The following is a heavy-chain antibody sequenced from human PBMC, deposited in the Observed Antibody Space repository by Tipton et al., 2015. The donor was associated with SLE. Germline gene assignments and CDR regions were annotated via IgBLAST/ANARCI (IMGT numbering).Heavy chain of an antibody. CDR3: VKMRPPWGELSIEDDHLDH. CDR1: GFTFANYG. CDR2: IRDDATNN. Sequence: GSLRLSCTASGFTFANYGMHWVRQAPGKGLDWVAFIRDDATNNYYGDSVKGRFTISRDNSKNTVSLQMNSLRPEDTGKYFCVKMRPPWGELSIEDDHLDHWGQGTLVTVSS. D-gene: IGHD3-16*02. J-gene: IGHJ4*02. V-gene: IGHV3-30*02.